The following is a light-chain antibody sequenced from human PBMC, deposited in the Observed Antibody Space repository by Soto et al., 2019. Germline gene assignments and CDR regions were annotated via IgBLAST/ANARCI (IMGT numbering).Light chain of an antibody. V-gene: IGKV3D-15*03. J-gene: IGKJ1*01. CDR1: QSVTTN. CDR3: QRYKNWPQT. CDR2: GAS. Sequence: EIVMTQSPATLSVSPGERVTLSCRASQSVTTNLGWYQQKPGQAPRLLIYGASIRAPGIPARFSGSGSGSEVTLTICIRQSEDFASYYCQRYKNWPQTFGQGTKVVIK.